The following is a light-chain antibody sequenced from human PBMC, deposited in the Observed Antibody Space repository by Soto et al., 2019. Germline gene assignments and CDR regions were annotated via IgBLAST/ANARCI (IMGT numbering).Light chain of an antibody. CDR2: DDS. CDR3: QVCDRNGDLPHVV. CDR1: DIGSES. J-gene: IGLJ2*01. Sequence: SYELTQPPSVSVAPGQTARITCEGSDIGSESVHWYQQKPGQAPVLVVYDDSGRPSGIPERLSGSNSGNTATLTISRVEVGDEADYHCQVCDRNGDLPHVVFGGGTKLTVL. V-gene: IGLV3-21*02.